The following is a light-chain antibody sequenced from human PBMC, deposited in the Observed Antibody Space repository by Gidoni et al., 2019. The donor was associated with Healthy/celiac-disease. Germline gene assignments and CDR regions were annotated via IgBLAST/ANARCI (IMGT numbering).Light chain of an antibody. CDR2: GAS. Sequence: EIVLTQSPGTLSLSPGERATLSCRASQSVSSSYLAWYQQKPGQAPRLRIYGASSRATGIPDRFSGSGSGTDFTLTISRLEPEDFAVYYCQQYGSSRTAFGQGTKVEIK. CDR1: QSVSSSY. CDR3: QQYGSSRTA. V-gene: IGKV3-20*01. J-gene: IGKJ1*01.